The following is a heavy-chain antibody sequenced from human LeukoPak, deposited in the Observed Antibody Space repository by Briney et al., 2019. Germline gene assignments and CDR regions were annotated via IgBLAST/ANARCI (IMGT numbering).Heavy chain of an antibody. CDR2: IYTSGST. J-gene: IGHJ4*02. V-gene: IGHV4-61*02. D-gene: IGHD6-19*01. CDR3: ARDKGSGWDFDY. CDR1: GGSISSCDYY. Sequence: SQTLSLTCTVSGGSISSCDYYWSWIQQPAGKGLEWIGRIYTSGSTNYNPSLKSRVTMSVDTSKNQFSLKLSSVTAADTAVYYCARDKGSGWDFDYWGQGTLVTVSS.